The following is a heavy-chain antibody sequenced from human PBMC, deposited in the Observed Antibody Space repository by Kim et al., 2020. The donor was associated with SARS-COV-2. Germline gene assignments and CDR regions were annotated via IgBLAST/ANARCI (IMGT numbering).Heavy chain of an antibody. CDR3: AGGLRALFDY. Sequence: STYSADSVKGRFTISRDNSKNTLYLQMCSLRAEDTAVYYCAGGLRALFDYWGQRTLVTVSS. J-gene: IGHJ4*02. V-gene: IGHV3-66*01. D-gene: IGHD4-17*01. CDR2: ST.